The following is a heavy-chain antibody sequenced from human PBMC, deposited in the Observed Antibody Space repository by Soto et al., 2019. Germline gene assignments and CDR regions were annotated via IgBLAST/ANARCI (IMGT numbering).Heavy chain of an antibody. V-gene: IGHV3-23*01. J-gene: IGHJ4*02. CDR1: GFTFSSYA. Sequence: EVQLLESGGGLVQPGGSLRLSCEASGFTFSSYALSWVRQTPGKGLEWVSTISDSGSTYYADSVKGRFTISRDNSKNTLYLQMNSLRAEDTAVYYCAKVWGENVYCTRTSCLYYFDYWGQGTLVNVSS. CDR2: ISDSGST. CDR3: AKVWGENVYCTRTSCLYYFDY. D-gene: IGHD2-2*01.